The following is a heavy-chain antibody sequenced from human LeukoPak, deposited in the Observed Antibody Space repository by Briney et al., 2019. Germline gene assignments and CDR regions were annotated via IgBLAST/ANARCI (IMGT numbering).Heavy chain of an antibody. V-gene: IGHV3-23*01. CDR1: GFTFSSHG. J-gene: IGHJ4*02. CDR2: ISGSGDYT. CDR3: AKRRDSSGWWTFDY. D-gene: IGHD6-19*01. Sequence: GGSLRLSCAASGFTFSSHGMSWVRQAPGKGLEWVSTISGSGDYTYYADSVKGRFTISRDNSKNTLYLQMNSLRAEDTAVYYCAKRRDSSGWWTFDYWGQGTLVTVSS.